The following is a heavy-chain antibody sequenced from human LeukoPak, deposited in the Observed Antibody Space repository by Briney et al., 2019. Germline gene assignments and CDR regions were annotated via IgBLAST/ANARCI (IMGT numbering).Heavy chain of an antibody. CDR1: GFTFSSYA. V-gene: IGHV3-48*04. CDR3: ARDRYDFWSGNYKGDYFDY. J-gene: IGHJ4*02. D-gene: IGHD3-3*01. CDR2: ISSSGSTI. Sequence: PGGSLRLSCAASGFTFSSYAMSWVRQAPGKGLEWVSYISSSGSTIYYADSVKGRFTISRDNAKNSLYLQMNSLRAEDTAVYYCARDRYDFWSGNYKGDYFDYWGQGTLVTVSS.